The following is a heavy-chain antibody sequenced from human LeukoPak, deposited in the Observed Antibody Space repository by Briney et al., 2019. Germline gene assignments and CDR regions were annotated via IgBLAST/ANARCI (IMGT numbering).Heavy chain of an antibody. J-gene: IGHJ5*02. Sequence: GGSRRLSCAASGFTFSSYSMNWVRQAPGKGLEWVSYISSSSSTIYYADSVKGRFTISRDNAKNSLYLQMNSLRAEDTAVYYCARGAGWFDPWGQGTLVTVSS. V-gene: IGHV3-48*04. CDR2: ISSSSSTI. CDR3: ARGAGWFDP. CDR1: GFTFSSYS.